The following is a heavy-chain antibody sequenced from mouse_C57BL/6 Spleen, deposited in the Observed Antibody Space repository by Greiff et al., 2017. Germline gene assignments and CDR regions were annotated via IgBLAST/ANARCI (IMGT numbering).Heavy chain of an antibody. CDR3: ARAGTLREAFFDY. V-gene: IGHV1-22*01. CDR2: INPNNGGT. D-gene: IGHD1-1*01. CDR1: GYTFTDYN. Sequence: EVKLMESGPELVKPGASVKMSCKASGYTFTDYNMHWVKQSHGKSLEWIGYINPNNGGTSYNQKFKGKATLTVNKSSSTAYMELRSLTSEDSAVYYCARAGTLREAFFDYWGQGTTLTVSS. J-gene: IGHJ2*01.